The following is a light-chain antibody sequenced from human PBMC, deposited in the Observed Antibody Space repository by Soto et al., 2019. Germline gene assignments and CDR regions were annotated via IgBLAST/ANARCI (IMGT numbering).Light chain of an antibody. CDR2: AAS. CDR3: QQSYSTPMYT. V-gene: IGKV1-39*01. J-gene: IGKJ2*01. CDR1: QSISSY. Sequence: DIQMTQSPSSLSASVGDRVTITCRASQSISSYLNWYQQKPGKAPKLLIYAASSLQSGVPSRFSGSGSGTYFTLTISSLQPEDFATYYCQQSYSTPMYTFDQGTKLEIK.